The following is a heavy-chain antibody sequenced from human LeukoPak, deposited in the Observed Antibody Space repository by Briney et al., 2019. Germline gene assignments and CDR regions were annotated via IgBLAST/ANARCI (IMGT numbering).Heavy chain of an antibody. CDR3: ANTGGLYYDSSGYYCPLNY. Sequence: GGSLRLSCAASGFTFSSYAMSWVRQAPGKGLEWVSAISGSGGSTYYADSVKGRFTISRDNSKNTLYLQMNSLRAEDTAVYYCANTGGLYYDSSGYYCPLNYWGQGTLVTVSS. V-gene: IGHV3-23*01. CDR2: ISGSGGST. J-gene: IGHJ4*02. D-gene: IGHD3-22*01. CDR1: GFTFSSYA.